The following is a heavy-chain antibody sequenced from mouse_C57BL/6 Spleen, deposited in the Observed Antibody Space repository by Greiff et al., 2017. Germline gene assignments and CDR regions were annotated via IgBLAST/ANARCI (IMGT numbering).Heavy chain of an antibody. Sequence: QVQLQQSGAELAKPGASVKLSCKASGYTFTSYWMHWVKQRPGQGLEWIGYINPSSGYTKYNQKFKDKATLTAAKSSSTAYMQLSSLTYEDSAVYYCARWGAQASFAYWGQGTLVTVSA. CDR2: INPSSGYT. J-gene: IGHJ3*01. CDR1: GYTFTSYW. D-gene: IGHD3-2*02. V-gene: IGHV1-7*01. CDR3: ARWGAQASFAY.